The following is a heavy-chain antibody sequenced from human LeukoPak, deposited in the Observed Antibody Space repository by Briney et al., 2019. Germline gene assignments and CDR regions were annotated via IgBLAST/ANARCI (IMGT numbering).Heavy chain of an antibody. J-gene: IGHJ4*02. D-gene: IGHD6-19*01. Sequence: ASVKVSCKASGYTFTSYGISWVRQAPGQGLEWMGWISAYNGNTNYAQKLQGRVTITTDTSTSTAYMELRSLRSDDTAVYYCARDHGIAVAGLLDYWGQGTLVTVSS. V-gene: IGHV1-18*01. CDR2: ISAYNGNT. CDR3: ARDHGIAVAGLLDY. CDR1: GYTFTSYG.